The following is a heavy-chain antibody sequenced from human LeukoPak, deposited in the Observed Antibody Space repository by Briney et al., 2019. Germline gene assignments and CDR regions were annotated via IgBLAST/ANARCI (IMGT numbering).Heavy chain of an antibody. Sequence: GGSLRLSCAASRFTFRNYAMHWVRQAPGKGLGWVAVISSDGTNKDYADSVKGRFSISRDNSKNTLHLQMNSLRAEDTAVYYCAKEVPGPLWLPYFDYWGQGTLVTVSS. J-gene: IGHJ4*02. CDR1: RFTFRNYA. V-gene: IGHV3-30*04. CDR3: AKEVPGPLWLPYFDY. CDR2: ISSDGTNK. D-gene: IGHD5-12*01.